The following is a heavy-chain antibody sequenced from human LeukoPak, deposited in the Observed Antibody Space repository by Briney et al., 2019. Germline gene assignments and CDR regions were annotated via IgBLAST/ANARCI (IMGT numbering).Heavy chain of an antibody. CDR1: GGSFSGYY. D-gene: IGHD2-2*01. V-gene: IGHV4-34*01. CDR3: ARGDIVVVPAAYGMDV. CDR2: INHSGST. Sequence: PSETLSLTCAVHGGSFSGYYWSWIRQPPGKGLEWIGEINHSGSTNYNPSLKSRVTISVDTSKNQFSLKLSSVTAADTAVYYCARGDIVVVPAAYGMDVWGQGTTVTVSS. J-gene: IGHJ6*02.